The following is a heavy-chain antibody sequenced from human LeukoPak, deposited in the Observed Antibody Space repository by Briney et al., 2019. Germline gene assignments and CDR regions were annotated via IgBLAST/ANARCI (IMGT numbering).Heavy chain of an antibody. J-gene: IGHJ6*03. CDR3: ARGPRGQWLNYYYYYMDV. D-gene: IGHD6-19*01. Sequence: PGGSLRLSCAVSGFTFSSYWMHWVRQAPGKGLVWVSRINSDGSSTSYADSVKGRFTISRDNAKNTLYLQMNSLRAEDTAVYYCARGPRGQWLNYYYYYMDVWGKGTTVTVSS. CDR2: INSDGSST. CDR1: GFTFSSYW. V-gene: IGHV3-74*01.